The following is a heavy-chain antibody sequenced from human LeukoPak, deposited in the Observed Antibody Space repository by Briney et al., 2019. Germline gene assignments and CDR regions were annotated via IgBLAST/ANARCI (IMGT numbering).Heavy chain of an antibody. CDR2: IYSGGIT. V-gene: IGHV3-53*05. CDR1: GFTDSSIY. D-gene: IGHD3-10*01. CDR3: ARDRRHYGSGSYWFDP. J-gene: IGHJ5*02. Sequence: GGPLRLSCATSGFTDSSIYMRWVRQATGKRLEGSAVIYSGGITHYAVSVKGRFTIARDNSKNTLYLQMNSLRAEDTAVYYCARDRRHYGSGSYWFDPWGQGTLVTVSS.